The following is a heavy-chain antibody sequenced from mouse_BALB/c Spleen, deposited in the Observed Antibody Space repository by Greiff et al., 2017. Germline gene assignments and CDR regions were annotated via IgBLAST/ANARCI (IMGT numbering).Heavy chain of an antibody. V-gene: IGHV5-12-1*01. Sequence: EVQLQQSGGGLVKPGGSLKLSCAASGFAFSSYDMSWVRQTPEKRLEWVAYISSGGGSTYYPDTVKGRFTISRDNAKNTLYLQMSSLKSEDTAMYYCAGIYYDDYYAMDYWGQGTSVTVSS. D-gene: IGHD2-4*01. CDR2: ISSGGGST. CDR3: AGIYYDDYYAMDY. J-gene: IGHJ4*01. CDR1: GFAFSSYD.